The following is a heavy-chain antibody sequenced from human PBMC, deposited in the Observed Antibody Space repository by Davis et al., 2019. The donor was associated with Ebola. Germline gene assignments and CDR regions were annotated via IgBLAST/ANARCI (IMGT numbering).Heavy chain of an antibody. CDR1: GGTFSSYA. CDR2: IIPILGIA. CDR3: ASPMLEPGYSGSTRGYYYYGMDV. D-gene: IGHD1-26*01. J-gene: IGHJ6*02. V-gene: IGHV1-69*04. Sequence: AASVKVSCKASGGTFSSYAISWVRQAPGQGLEWMGRIIPILGIANYAQKFQGRVTITADKSTSTAYMELSSLRSEDTAVYYCASPMLEPGYSGSTRGYYYYGMDVWGQGTTVTVSS.